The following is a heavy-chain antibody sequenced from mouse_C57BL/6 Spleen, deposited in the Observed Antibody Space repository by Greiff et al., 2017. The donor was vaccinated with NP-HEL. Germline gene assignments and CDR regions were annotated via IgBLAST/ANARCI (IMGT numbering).Heavy chain of an antibody. D-gene: IGHD1-1*01. CDR3: ARSITTVPAFAY. J-gene: IGHJ3*01. Sequence: EVQGVESGPELVKPGASVKISCKASGYSFTGYYMNWVKQSPEKSLEWIGEINPSTGGTTYNQKFKAKATLTVDKSSSTAYMQLKSLTSEDSAVYYCARSITTVPAFAYWGQGTLVTVSA. CDR2: INPSTGGT. CDR1: GYSFTGYY. V-gene: IGHV1-42*01.